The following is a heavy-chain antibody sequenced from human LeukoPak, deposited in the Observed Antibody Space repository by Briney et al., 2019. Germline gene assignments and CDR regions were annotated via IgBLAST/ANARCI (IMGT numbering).Heavy chain of an antibody. CDR2: TSSDGSNK. V-gene: IGHV3-30*03. J-gene: IGHJ6*03. CDR1: GSTFSSYG. CDR3: ASIDIVVVPAAIPPYYYMDV. Sequence: GGSLRLSCAASGSTFSSYGMHWVRQAPGKGLEWVAVTSSDGSNKYYAVSVKGRFTVSRDNAKNPLYLQMNSLRAEDTAVYYCASIDIVVVPAAIPPYYYMDVWGKGTTVTVSS. D-gene: IGHD2-2*02.